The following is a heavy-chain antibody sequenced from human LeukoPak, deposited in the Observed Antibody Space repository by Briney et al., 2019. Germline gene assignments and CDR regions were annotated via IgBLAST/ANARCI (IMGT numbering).Heavy chain of an antibody. CDR1: GFTFGDYA. D-gene: IGHD3-10*01. V-gene: IGHV3-23*01. CDR2: ISGSGGST. CDR3: AKVPHYYGSGSYGY. Sequence: GGSLRLSCTASGFTFGDYAMSWVRQAPGKGLEWVSAISGSGGSTYYADSVKGRFTISRDNSKNTLYLQMNSLRAEDTAVYYCAKVPHYYGSGSYGYWGQGALVTVSS. J-gene: IGHJ4*02.